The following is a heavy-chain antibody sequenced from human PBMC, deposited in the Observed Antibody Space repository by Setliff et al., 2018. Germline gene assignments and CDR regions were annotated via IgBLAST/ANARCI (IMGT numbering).Heavy chain of an antibody. CDR2: INPNSGGT. V-gene: IGHV1-2*02. J-gene: IGHJ5*02. CDR1: GYTFTGYF. D-gene: IGHD4-17*01. Sequence: ASVKVSCKASGYTFTGYFIHWVRQAPGQGLEWVGWINPNSGGTNYAQRFQGRVTMTRDTSISTAYMELSRLRSDGTAVYSCARSRLYGGWFDPWGQGTLVTVSS. CDR3: ARSRLYGGWFDP.